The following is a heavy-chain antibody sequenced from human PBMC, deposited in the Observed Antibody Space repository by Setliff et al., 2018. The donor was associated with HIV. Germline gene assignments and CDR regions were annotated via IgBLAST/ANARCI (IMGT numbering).Heavy chain of an antibody. CDR2: VHYSGNT. J-gene: IGHJ4*02. CDR1: GGSISSYY. D-gene: IGHD2-15*01. CDR3: ASEKVAWTVSDSFFEF. Sequence: SETLSLTCTVSGGSISSYYWTWIRQSPGKGLEWIGYVHYSGNTRYNPPLKSRVTISVDTSKNKFSLKLSSVTAADTAVYYCASEKVAWTVSDSFFEFWGQGVPVTVSS. V-gene: IGHV4-59*01.